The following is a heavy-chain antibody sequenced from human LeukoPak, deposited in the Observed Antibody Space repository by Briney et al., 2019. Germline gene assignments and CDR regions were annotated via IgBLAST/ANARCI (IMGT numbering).Heavy chain of an antibody. CDR3: ARDLGQQLVHWFDP. Sequence: ASVKVSCKASGYTFTGYYMHWVRQAPGQGLEWMGWINPNSGGTNYAQKFQGRFTMTRDTSISTAYMELSRLRSDDTAVYYCARDLGQQLVHWFDPWGQGTLVTVSS. CDR2: INPNSGGT. V-gene: IGHV1-2*02. CDR1: GYTFTGYY. J-gene: IGHJ5*02. D-gene: IGHD6-13*01.